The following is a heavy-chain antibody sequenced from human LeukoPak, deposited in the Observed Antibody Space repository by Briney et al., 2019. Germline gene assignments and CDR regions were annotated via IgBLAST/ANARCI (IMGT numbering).Heavy chain of an antibody. D-gene: IGHD3-22*01. CDR2: IYYRGNT. CDR1: RASFNGSDYC. J-gene: IGHJ3*02. V-gene: IGHV4-39*01. CDR3: ADSSGYPGDDVFDS. Sequence: SETLSLTCSVSRASFNGSDYCWGWVRQPPGKGLEWIGTIYYRGNTYYNPSLTSRVTISADTSKMQFSLKLTSATAADTAVYYCADSSGYPGDDVFDSWGRGTLVTVSS.